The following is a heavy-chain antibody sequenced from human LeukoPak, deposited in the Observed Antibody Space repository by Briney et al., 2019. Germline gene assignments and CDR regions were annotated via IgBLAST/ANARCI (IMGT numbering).Heavy chain of an antibody. J-gene: IGHJ3*02. D-gene: IGHD5-12*01. CDR3: AKDSMATIFDAFDI. CDR2: ISWNSGSI. V-gene: IGHV3-9*01. Sequence: GGSLRLFCAASGFTFSSYSMNWVRQAPGKGLEWVSGISWNSGSIGYADSVKGRFTISRDNAKNSLYLQMNSLRAEDTALYYCAKDSMATIFDAFDIWGQGTMVTVSS. CDR1: GFTFSSYS.